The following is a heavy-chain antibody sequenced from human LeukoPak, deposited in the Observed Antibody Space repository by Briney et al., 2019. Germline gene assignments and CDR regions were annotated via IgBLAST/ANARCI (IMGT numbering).Heavy chain of an antibody. CDR1: GFTFANAW. CDR3: AAGTGRTDFDY. V-gene: IGHV3-15*01. J-gene: IGHJ4*02. Sequence: GGSLRLSCAASGFTFANAWMTWVRQAPGKGLEWVGRIKSKTDGGTTDYAAPVEGRFTISTDDSKNTVFLQMNSLKTEDTGVYYCAAGTGRTDFDYWGQGTLVIVSS. D-gene: IGHD3-10*01. CDR2: IKSKTDGGTT.